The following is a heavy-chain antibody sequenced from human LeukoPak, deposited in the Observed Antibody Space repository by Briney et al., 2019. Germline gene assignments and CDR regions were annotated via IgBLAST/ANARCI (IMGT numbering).Heavy chain of an antibody. Sequence: PGGSLRLSCAASGFTFSSYAMHWVRQAPGKGLEWVAVISYDGSNKYYADSVKGRFTISRDNSKNTLYLQMNSLRAEDTAVYYCARDFGPEEYFDYWGQGTLVTVSS. CDR3: ARDFGPEEYFDY. CDR2: ISYDGSNK. J-gene: IGHJ4*02. V-gene: IGHV3-30-3*01. CDR1: GFTFSSYA. D-gene: IGHD3-3*01.